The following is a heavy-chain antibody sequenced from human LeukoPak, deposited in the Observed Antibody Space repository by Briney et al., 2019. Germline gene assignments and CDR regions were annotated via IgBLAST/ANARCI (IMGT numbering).Heavy chain of an antibody. D-gene: IGHD2-2*01. J-gene: IGHJ4*02. CDR3: ARGRRRRDIVVVPATWPMGY. CDR2: MNSNSGNT. CDR1: GYTFTSYD. V-gene: IGHV1-8*03. Sequence: GASVKVSCKASGYTFTSYDINWVRQATGQGLEWMGWMNSNSGNTGYAQKFQGRVTITRNTSISTAYMELSSLRSEDTAVYYCARGRRRRDIVVVPATWPMGYWGQGTLVTVSS.